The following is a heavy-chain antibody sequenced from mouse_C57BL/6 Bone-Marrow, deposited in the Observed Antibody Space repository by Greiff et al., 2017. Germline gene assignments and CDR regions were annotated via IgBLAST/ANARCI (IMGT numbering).Heavy chain of an antibody. V-gene: IGHV5-9-1*02. CDR2: ISSGGDYI. D-gene: IGHD1-1*01. J-gene: IGHJ4*01. CDR1: GFTFSSYA. Sequence: EVKLMESGEGLVKPGGSLKLSCAASGFTFSSYAMSWVRQTPEKRLEWVAYISSGGDYIYYADTVKGRFTISRDNARNTLYLQMSSLKSEDTAMYYCTRDPYYDGYAMDYWGQGTSVTVSS. CDR3: TRDPYYDGYAMDY.